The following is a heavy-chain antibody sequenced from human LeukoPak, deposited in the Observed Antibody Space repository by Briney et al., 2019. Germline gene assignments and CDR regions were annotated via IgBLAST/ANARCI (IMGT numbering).Heavy chain of an antibody. J-gene: IGHJ4*02. V-gene: IGHV4-59*01. Sequence: SETLSLTCTVSGDSISGYYWSWIRQPPGKGLEWIGYIYDSGKTNYNASLISRVTISVDTSKNQFSLKLTSVTPADTAVYYCARGGGTLDYWGQGTLVTVSS. CDR1: GDSISGYY. D-gene: IGHD3-16*01. CDR2: IYDSGKT. CDR3: ARGGGTLDY.